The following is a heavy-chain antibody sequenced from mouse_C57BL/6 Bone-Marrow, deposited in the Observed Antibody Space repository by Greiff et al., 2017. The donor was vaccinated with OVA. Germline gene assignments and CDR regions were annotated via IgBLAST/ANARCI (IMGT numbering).Heavy chain of an antibody. CDR1: GYTFTSYW. V-gene: IGHV1-69*01. CDR3: AREGPYYYGSSSFDY. CDR2: IDPSDSYT. D-gene: IGHD1-1*01. Sequence: QVQLQQPGAELVMPGASGKLSCKASGYTFTSYWMHWVKQRPGQGLEWIGEIDPSDSYTNYNQKFKGKSTLTVDKSSSTAYMQLSSLTSEDSAVYYCAREGPYYYGSSSFDYWGQGTTLTVSS. J-gene: IGHJ2*01.